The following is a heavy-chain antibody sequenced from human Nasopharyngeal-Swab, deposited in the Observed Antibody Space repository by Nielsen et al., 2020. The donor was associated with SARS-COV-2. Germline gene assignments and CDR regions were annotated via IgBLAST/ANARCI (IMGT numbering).Heavy chain of an antibody. D-gene: IGHD4-11*01. CDR3: AKDPKMTTVTTFPDYMDV. CDR2: IRTSVEGGM. J-gene: IGHJ6*03. CDR1: GFSFDNFP. Sequence: GGSLRLSCEASGFSFDNFPMNWVRQAPGRGLEWISNIRTSVEGGMFYADSVKGRFTISRDDAKSSLFLQMNSLRAEDTAVYYCAKDPKMTTVTTFPDYMDVWGKGTTVTVSS. V-gene: IGHV3-48*03.